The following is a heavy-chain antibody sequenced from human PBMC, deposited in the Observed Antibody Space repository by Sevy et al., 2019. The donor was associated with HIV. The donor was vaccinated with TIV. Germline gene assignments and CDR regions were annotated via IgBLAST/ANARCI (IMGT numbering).Heavy chain of an antibody. CDR1: GFTFGSYG. CDR3: ARVDEQRWLRLYYFDY. Sequence: GWSLRLSCAASGFTFGSYGMNWVRQAPGKGLEWVAVISYDGSNKYYADSVKGRFTISRDNSKNTLYLQMNSLRAEDTAVYYCARVDEQRWLRLYYFDYWGQGTLVTVSS. CDR2: ISYDGSNK. J-gene: IGHJ4*02. V-gene: IGHV3-30*19. D-gene: IGHD5-12*01.